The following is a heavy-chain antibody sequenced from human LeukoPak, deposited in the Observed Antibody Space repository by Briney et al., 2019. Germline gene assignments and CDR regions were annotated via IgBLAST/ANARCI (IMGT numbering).Heavy chain of an antibody. V-gene: IGHV4-59*01. CDR1: GGSISSYY. CDR2: IYYSGST. Sequence: PSETLSLTCTVSGGSISSYYWSWIRQPPGKKLEWIGYIYYSGSTNYNPSLKSRVTISLNTSKNQFSLNLSSVTAADTAVYYCARENSLGGTTFDIWGQGTMVTVSS. CDR3: ARENSLGGTTFDI. D-gene: IGHD1-7*01. J-gene: IGHJ3*02.